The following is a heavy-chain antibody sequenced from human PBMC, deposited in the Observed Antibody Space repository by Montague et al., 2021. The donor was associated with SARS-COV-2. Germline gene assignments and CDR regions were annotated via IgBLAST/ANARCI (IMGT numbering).Heavy chain of an antibody. J-gene: IGHJ5*02. CDR2: ISYSGAT. Sequence: SETLSLTCTVSGGSMSTVNYYWGWVCQTPGKGLDWVGSISYSGATYYNPSLETRVSISRDTSKSQFSLELRSVTAADTAVYYCARERQEVGIYFDPWGHGTLVTVSS. CDR3: ARERQEVGIYFDP. CDR1: GGSMSTVNYY. V-gene: IGHV4-39*07. D-gene: IGHD1-1*01.